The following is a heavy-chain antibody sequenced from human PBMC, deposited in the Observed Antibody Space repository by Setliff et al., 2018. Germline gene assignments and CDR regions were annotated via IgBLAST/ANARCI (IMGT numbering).Heavy chain of an antibody. Sequence: ASVKVSCKTSGYNFITFGISWVRQAPGQGLEWMGWISPYNEKTNYAEKFQGRVTMTTDTSTTTVYMEVASLRSDDTAVYYCVRGPGPSVVVAMPFDRWGQGALVTVS. CDR1: GYNFITFG. D-gene: IGHD5-12*01. J-gene: IGHJ4*02. CDR2: ISPYNEKT. V-gene: IGHV1-18*01. CDR3: VRGPGPSVVVAMPFDR.